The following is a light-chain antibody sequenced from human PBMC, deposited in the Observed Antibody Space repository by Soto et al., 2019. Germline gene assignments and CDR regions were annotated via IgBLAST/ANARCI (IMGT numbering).Light chain of an antibody. CDR2: DVT. V-gene: IGLV2-8*01. J-gene: IGLJ3*02. CDR3: MCYAGGNNWV. CDR1: SSDVVNDLL. Sequence: QSVLTQPASVSGSPGQSITISCTGTSSDVVNDLLVSWYQQQPGKAPKLMIYDVTKRPSGVPDRFSGSKSANTASLTVSGLQAEDEADYYCMCYAGGNNWVFGGGTKVTVL.